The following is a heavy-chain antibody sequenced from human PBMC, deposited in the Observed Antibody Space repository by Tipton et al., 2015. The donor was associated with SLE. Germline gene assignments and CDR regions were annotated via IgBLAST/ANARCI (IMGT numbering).Heavy chain of an antibody. V-gene: IGHV4-34*01. J-gene: IGHJ6*02. CDR2: INHSGST. CDR1: GGSFSDYY. CDR3: ARGSSHYDSNRGMDV. D-gene: IGHD3-22*01. Sequence: TLSLTCAVYGGSFSDYYWTWIRQPPGKGLEWIGEINHSGSTKYNPSLKSRVTISVDTSKNQFSLKLSSVTAADTAVYYCARGSSHYDSNRGMDVWGQGTTVTVSS.